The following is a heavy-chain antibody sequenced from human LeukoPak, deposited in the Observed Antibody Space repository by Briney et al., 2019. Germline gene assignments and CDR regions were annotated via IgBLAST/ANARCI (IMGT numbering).Heavy chain of an antibody. V-gene: IGHV1-2*02. CDR1: GYTFTGYY. D-gene: IGHD1-26*01. CDR2: INPNSGGT. J-gene: IGHJ3*02. Sequence: GASVKVSCKASGYTFTGYYMHWVRQAPGQGLEWMGWINPNSGGTNYAQKFQGRVTMTRDTSISTAYMELSRLRSDDTAVYYCARAWEVGATILDAFDIWGQGTMVTVSS. CDR3: ARAWEVGATILDAFDI.